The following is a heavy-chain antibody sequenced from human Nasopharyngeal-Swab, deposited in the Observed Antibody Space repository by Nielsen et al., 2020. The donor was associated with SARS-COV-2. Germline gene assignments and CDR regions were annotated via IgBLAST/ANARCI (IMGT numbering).Heavy chain of an antibody. D-gene: IGHD3-22*01. CDR1: GYTFTSYG. CDR3: ARDVESDSSGYYYYYGMDA. J-gene: IGHJ6*02. Sequence: AAVKVSCKASGYTFTSYGISWVRQAPGQGLEWMGWISAYNGNTNYAQKLQGRVTMTTDTSTSTAYMELRSLRSDDTAVYYCARDVESDSSGYYYYYGMDAWGQGTTVTVSS. V-gene: IGHV1-18*01. CDR2: ISAYNGNT.